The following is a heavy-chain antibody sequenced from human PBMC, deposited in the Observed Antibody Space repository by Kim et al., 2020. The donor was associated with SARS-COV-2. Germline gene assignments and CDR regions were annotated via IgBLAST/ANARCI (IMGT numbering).Heavy chain of an antibody. V-gene: IGHV1-18*01. CDR3: ARGRRDGYNFYFDY. J-gene: IGHJ4*02. D-gene: IGHD5-12*01. Sequence: AQTRQGRVTMTTDASTSTVYMELRSLRSDDTAVYYCARGRRDGYNFYFDYWGQGTLVTVSS.